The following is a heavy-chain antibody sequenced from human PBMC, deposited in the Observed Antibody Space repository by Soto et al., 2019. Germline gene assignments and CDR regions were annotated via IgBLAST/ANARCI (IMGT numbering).Heavy chain of an antibody. CDR1: GGSISSGGYS. CDR3: ASGSHVPHY. V-gene: IGHV4-30-2*01. Sequence: PSETLSLTCAVSGGSISSGGYSWCWIRQPPGKGLEWIGYISHSGSTYYNPSLKSRVTISVDRSKNQFSLKLNSVTAADTAVYYCASGSHVPHYWGQGTLVTVSS. J-gene: IGHJ4*02. D-gene: IGHD6-6*01. CDR2: ISHSGST.